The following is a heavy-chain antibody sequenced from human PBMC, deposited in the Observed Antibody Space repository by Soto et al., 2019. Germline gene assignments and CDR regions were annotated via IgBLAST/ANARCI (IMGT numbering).Heavy chain of an antibody. J-gene: IGHJ4*02. D-gene: IGHD2-15*01. CDR3: ARVFLSGGYSVDN. V-gene: IGHV4-30-4*01. CDR2: IYYSRST. CDR1: GGSISSGDYY. Sequence: SETLSLTCTVSGGSISSGDYYLSWIRQPPGKGLEWIGYIYYSRSTYYNPSLTSRLTISLDTSKNQFSLKLSSVTAADTAVYYCARVFLSGGYSVDNWGQGTLVTVSS.